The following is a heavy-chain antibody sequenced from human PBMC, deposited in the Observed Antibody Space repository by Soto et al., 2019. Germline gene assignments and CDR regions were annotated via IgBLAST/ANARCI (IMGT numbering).Heavy chain of an antibody. CDR1: GGTISGYY. CDR3: ARGKRDIVVVPAGANWFDP. CDR2: IYSSGST. V-gene: IGHV4-4*07. D-gene: IGHD2-2*01. J-gene: IGHJ5*02. Sequence: SETLSLTCTVTGGTISGYYWTWIRQPAGGGLEWIGRIYSSGSTNYNPSLKSRVTISVDTSKNQFSLKLSSVTAADTAVYYCARGKRDIVVVPAGANWFDPWGQGTLVTVSS.